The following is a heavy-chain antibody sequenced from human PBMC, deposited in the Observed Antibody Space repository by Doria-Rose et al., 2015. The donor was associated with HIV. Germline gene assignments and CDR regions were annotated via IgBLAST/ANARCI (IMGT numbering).Heavy chain of an antibody. CDR1: GFSFESYA. D-gene: IGHD3-3*01. J-gene: IGHJ6*03. Sequence: VQLVQSGEGLVQPGRSLRLSCVGSGFSFESYAMHWVRLAPVKGLELVAGLSWDSGAKGNADSVEGRFTISRDNAKKSVYLEMRSLRPEDTAFYYCAKAPIIGPKYYFYMDVWGKGTSVTVSS. CDR3: AKAPIIGPKYYFYMDV. V-gene: IGHV3-9*01. CDR2: LSWDSGAK.